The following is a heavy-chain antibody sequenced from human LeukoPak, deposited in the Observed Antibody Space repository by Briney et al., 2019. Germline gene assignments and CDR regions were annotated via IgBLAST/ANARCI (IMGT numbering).Heavy chain of an antibody. CDR3: AKTNYDILTGAPLDY. CDR2: ISGSGGST. J-gene: IGHJ4*02. Sequence: GGSLRLSCAVSGFTFSSYAMSWVRQAPGKGLEWVSAISGSGGSTYYADSVKGRFTISRDNSKNTLYLQMNSLRAEDTAVYYCAKTNYDILTGAPLDYWGQGTLVTVSS. V-gene: IGHV3-23*01. CDR1: GFTFSSYA. D-gene: IGHD3-9*01.